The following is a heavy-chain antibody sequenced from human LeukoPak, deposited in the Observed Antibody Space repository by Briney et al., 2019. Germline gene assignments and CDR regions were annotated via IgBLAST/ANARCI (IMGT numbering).Heavy chain of an antibody. J-gene: IGHJ4*02. Sequence: GSLRLSCAASGFTSSSYWMHWIRQPPGKGLEWIGYIYYSGSTNYNPSLKSRVTISVDTSKNQFSLELNSVTAADTAVYYCARGGDWLFDYWGQGILVTVSS. V-gene: IGHV4-59*12. CDR2: IYYSGST. CDR3: ARGGDWLFDY. CDR1: GFTSSSYW. D-gene: IGHD2-21*02.